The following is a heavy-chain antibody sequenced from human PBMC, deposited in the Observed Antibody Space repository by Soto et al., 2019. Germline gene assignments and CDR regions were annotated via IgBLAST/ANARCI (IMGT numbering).Heavy chain of an antibody. V-gene: IGHV3-23*01. J-gene: IGHJ4*02. CDR2: ISGSGGST. CDR1: GFTFSSYA. D-gene: IGHD1-26*01. Sequence: GGSLRLSCAASGFTFSSYAMSWVRQAPGKGLEWVSAISGSGGSTYYADSVKGRFTISRDNSKNTLYLQMNSLRAEDTDVYYCEKDQWDLPYYFDYWGQGTLVTVSS. CDR3: EKDQWDLPYYFDY.